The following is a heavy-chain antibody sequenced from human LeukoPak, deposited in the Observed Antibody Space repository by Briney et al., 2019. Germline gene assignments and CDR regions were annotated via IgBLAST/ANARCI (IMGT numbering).Heavy chain of an antibody. D-gene: IGHD2/OR15-2a*01. CDR1: GFTFSSSW. CDR2: INSDGSWT. J-gene: IGHJ4*02. Sequence: GGSLRLSCAASGFTFSSSWMHWVRHAPEKGLVWVSHINSDGSWTSYADSVKGRFTISKDNAKNTVYLQMNSLRAEDTAVYYCVSFYETYWGRGTLVTVSS. V-gene: IGHV3-74*01. CDR3: VSFYETY.